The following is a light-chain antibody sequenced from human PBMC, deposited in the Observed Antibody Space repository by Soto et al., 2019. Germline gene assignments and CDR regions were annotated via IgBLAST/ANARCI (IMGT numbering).Light chain of an antibody. CDR1: QGINKF. V-gene: IGKV1-16*01. CDR3: QQYESFPLT. J-gene: IGKJ4*01. Sequence: DIQMTQSPSSLSASVGDSVTITCRASQGINKFLAWFQQKPGTAPKSLISTASRLQSGVPSRFSGSGSGTHFTLTINNLQPEDFATYYCQQYESFPLTFGGGTRVVIK. CDR2: TAS.